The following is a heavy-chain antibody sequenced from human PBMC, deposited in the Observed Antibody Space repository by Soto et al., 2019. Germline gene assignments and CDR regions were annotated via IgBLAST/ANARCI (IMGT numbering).Heavy chain of an antibody. J-gene: IGHJ4*02. CDR1: GFTFSSYG. CDR2: ISYDGSNK. Sequence: LRLSCAASGFTFSSYGMHWVRQAPGKGLEWVAVISYDGSNKYYADSVKGRFTISRDNSKNTLYLQMNSLRAEDTAVYYCAKWDCSSTSCYRFSFDYWGQGTLVTVSS. CDR3: AKWDCSSTSCYRFSFDY. V-gene: IGHV3-30*18. D-gene: IGHD2-2*01.